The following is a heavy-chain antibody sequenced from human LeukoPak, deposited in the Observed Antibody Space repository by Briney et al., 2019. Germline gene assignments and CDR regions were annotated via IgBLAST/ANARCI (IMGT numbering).Heavy chain of an antibody. D-gene: IGHD2-2*02. V-gene: IGHV3-7*01. J-gene: IGHJ5*01. Sequence: SGGSLRLSCAASGFTFSSYWMNWVRQAPGKVLEWVANIKQDGSEKFYVDSVKGRFTISRDNAKNSLYLQMNSLRAEDTAVYYCAKAGAYPILTYDSWGQGTLVTVSS. CDR1: GFTFSSYW. CDR3: AKAGAYPILTYDS. CDR2: IKQDGSEK.